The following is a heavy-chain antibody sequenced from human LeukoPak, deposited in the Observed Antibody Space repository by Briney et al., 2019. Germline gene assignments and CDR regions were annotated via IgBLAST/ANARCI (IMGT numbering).Heavy chain of an antibody. V-gene: IGHV4-31*03. CDR2: IYYSGGT. J-gene: IGHJ6*02. CDR1: GGSISSGGYY. CDR3: ARTVTTVGVSYYYYGMDV. D-gene: IGHD4-23*01. Sequence: SETLSLTCTVSGGSISSGGYYWSWIRQHPGKGLEWIGYIYYSGGTYYNPSLKSRVTISVDTSKNQFSLKLSSVTAADTAVYYCARTVTTVGVSYYYYGMDVWGQGTTVTVSS.